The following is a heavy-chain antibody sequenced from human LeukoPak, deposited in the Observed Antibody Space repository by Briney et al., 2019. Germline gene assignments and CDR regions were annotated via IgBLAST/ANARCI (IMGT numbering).Heavy chain of an antibody. V-gene: IGHV3-30-3*02. J-gene: IGHJ4*02. D-gene: IGHD3-22*01. CDR3: ARLPTFYYDSSGYHYDY. CDR2: ISYDGSNK. Sequence: SGGSLRLSCAPSGFTFSSYAMHWVRQAPGKGLKWVAVISYDGSNKYYADSVKGRFTISKDKSKNTLYLQMDNLRAEDTGVYFCARLPTFYYDSSGYHYDYWGQGTLVTVSS. CDR1: GFTFSSYA.